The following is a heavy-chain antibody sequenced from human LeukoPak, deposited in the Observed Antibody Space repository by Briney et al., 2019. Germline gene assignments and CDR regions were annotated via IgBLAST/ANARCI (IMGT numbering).Heavy chain of an antibody. J-gene: IGHJ4*02. D-gene: IGHD3-3*01. CDR1: GFTFDDYG. V-gene: IGHV3-21*01. CDR2: ISTSSSYI. CDR3: ARVGIRFLEQYYFDY. Sequence: PGGSLRLSCAASGFTFDDYGMHWVRQAPGKGLEWLSYISTSSSYIYYADSVKGRFTVSRDNAMNSLFLQMNSLIAEDTAVYYCARVGIRFLEQYYFDYWGQGTLVTVSS.